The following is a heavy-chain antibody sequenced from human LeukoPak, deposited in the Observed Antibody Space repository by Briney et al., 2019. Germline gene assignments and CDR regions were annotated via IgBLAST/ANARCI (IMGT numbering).Heavy chain of an antibody. CDR3: AKGFKDSGRSPLDY. D-gene: IGHD3-10*01. J-gene: IGHJ4*02. CDR1: GFTFDDYA. CDR2: ISWDGGST. Sequence: GGSLRLSCAASGFTFDDYAMHWVRQAPGKGLEWVSLISWDGGSTYYADSVKGRLTISRDNSKNSLYLQMNSLRAEDTALYYCAKGFKDSGRSPLDYWGQGTLVTVSS. V-gene: IGHV3-43D*03.